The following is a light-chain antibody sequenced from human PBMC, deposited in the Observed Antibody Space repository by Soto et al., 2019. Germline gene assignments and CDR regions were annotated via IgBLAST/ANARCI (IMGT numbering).Light chain of an antibody. CDR1: QSVGASY. CDR2: GAS. J-gene: IGKJ1*01. V-gene: IGKV3-20*01. Sequence: EMVLTQSPGTLSLSPGERATLSCRASQSVGASYLAWYQQKPGQAPRILINGASSRATGIPDRFSGSGSGTDFTLTISRLEPEDFAVYYCQQYGSSGTFGQGTKVDIK. CDR3: QQYGSSGT.